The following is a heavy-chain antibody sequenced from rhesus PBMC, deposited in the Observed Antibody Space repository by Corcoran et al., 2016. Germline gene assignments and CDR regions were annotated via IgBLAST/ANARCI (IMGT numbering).Heavy chain of an antibody. CDR3: ASWNRGDAFDF. J-gene: IGHJ3*01. CDR2: IYGSGGGT. V-gene: IGHV4-106*01. D-gene: IGHD1-1*01. Sequence: QVQLQESGPGLVKASETLSLTCAVSGGSVSNSNWWTWIRQPPGKGLEWIGYIYGSGGGTNYNPSLKNRVTISIDTSKNQFSLKLSSVTAADTAVYYCASWNRGDAFDFWGQGLRVTVSS. CDR1: GGSVSNSNW.